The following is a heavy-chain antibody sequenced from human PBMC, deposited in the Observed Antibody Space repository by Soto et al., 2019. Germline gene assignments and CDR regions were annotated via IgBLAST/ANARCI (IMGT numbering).Heavy chain of an antibody. CDR1: GYTFTGYY. J-gene: IGHJ4*02. D-gene: IGHD4-17*01. CDR2: INPNSGGT. Sequence: ASVKVSCKASGYTFTGYYMHWVRQAPGQGLEWMGWINPNSGGTNYAQKFQGWVTMTRDTSISTAYMELSRLRSDDTAVYYCARVRWDYGGNGFDYWGQGTLVTVXS. V-gene: IGHV1-2*04. CDR3: ARVRWDYGGNGFDY.